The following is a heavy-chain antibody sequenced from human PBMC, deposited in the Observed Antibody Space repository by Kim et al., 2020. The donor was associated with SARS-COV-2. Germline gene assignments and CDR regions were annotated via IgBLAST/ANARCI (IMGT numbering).Heavy chain of an antibody. D-gene: IGHD6-13*01. J-gene: IGHJ6*02. CDR2: IKQDGSEK. V-gene: IGHV3-7*01. CDR3: ARSGSSSWYVYQEDLYYYYGMDV. Sequence: GGSLRLSCAASGFTFSSYWMSWVRQAPGKGLEWVANIKQDGSEKYYVDSVKGRFTISRDNAKNSLYLQMNSLRAEDTAVYYCARSGSSSWYVYQEDLYYYYGMDVWGQGTTVTVSS. CDR1: GFTFSSYW.